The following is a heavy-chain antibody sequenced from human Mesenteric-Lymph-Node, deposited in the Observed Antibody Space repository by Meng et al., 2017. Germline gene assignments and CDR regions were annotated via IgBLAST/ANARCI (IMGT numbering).Heavy chain of an antibody. D-gene: IGHD2-2*02. Sequence: ASVKVFCKASGYTFTSYGISWVRQAPGQGLEWMGWISAYNGNTNYAQKLQGRVTMTTDTSTSTAYMELRSLRSDDTAVYYCARDSRDIVVVPAAIPDYWGQGTLVTVSS. V-gene: IGHV1-18*01. J-gene: IGHJ4*02. CDR3: ARDSRDIVVVPAAIPDY. CDR1: GYTFTSYG. CDR2: ISAYNGNT.